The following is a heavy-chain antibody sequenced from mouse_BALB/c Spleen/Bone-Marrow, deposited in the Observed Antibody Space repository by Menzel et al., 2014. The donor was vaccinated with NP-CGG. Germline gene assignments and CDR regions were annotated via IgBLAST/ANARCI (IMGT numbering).Heavy chain of an antibody. CDR3: AWVYGWYFDV. J-gene: IGHJ1*01. D-gene: IGHD1-1*01. CDR1: GFTFSSYG. CDR2: INNNGGST. V-gene: IGHV5-6-3*01. Sequence: EVKVVESGGGLVQPGGSLKLSCVASGFTFSSYGMSWVRQTPDKRLELVATINNNGGSTYYPDSVKGQFTISRDNAKNTLYLQMSSLKSEDTAMYYCAWVYGWYFDVWGAGTTVTVSS.